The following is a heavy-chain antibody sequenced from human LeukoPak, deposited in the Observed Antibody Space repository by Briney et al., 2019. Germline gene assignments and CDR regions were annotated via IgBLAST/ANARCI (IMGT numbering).Heavy chain of an antibody. D-gene: IGHD3-22*01. J-gene: IGHJ4*02. CDR2: FSGSGSRT. V-gene: IGHV3-23*01. CDR3: AKGSYYDSSGSFYFDY. Sequence: GGSLRLSCAASGFIFNSFAMSWVRQAPGKGLEWVSTFSGSGSRTSYADSVKGRFTISRDNSKNTLYVQVNSLGTEDTAAYYCAKGSYYDSSGSFYFDYWGQGTLVTVSS. CDR1: GFIFNSFA.